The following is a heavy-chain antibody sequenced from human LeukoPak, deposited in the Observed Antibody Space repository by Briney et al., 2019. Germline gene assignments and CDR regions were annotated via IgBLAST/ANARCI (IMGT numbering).Heavy chain of an antibody. CDR2: IYHSGRT. CDR1: GYSISSGYY. Sequence: PSETLSLTCTVSGYSISSGYYWGWIGQPPGKGLEWIGNIYHSGRTYYNPSLKSRVTIAVDTSKNQFSLKLSSVTAADTAVNYCARGREVEVGAAKRGYFDYWGQGTLVTVS. CDR3: ARGREVEVGAAKRGYFDY. V-gene: IGHV4-38-2*02. D-gene: IGHD1-26*01. J-gene: IGHJ4*02.